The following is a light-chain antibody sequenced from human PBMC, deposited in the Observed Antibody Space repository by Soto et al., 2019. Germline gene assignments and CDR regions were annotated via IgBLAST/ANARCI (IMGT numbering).Light chain of an antibody. CDR1: SSDVGGYNY. CDR3: CSYAGSYTLV. J-gene: IGLJ2*01. V-gene: IGLV2-11*01. CDR2: DVS. Sequence: QSALTQPRSVSGSPGQSVTISCTGTSSDVGGYNYVSWYQQHPGKAPKLMIYDVSKRPSGVPDRFSGSKSGNTASLTISGLQAEDEADYYCCSYAGSYTLVFGGGTNPTVL.